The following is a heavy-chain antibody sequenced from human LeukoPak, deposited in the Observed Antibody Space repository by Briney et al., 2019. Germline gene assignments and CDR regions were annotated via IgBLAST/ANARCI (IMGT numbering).Heavy chain of an antibody. CDR3: ARGRYCSGGNCWAIYYYYMDV. CDR2: ISTFNGNA. Sequence: ASVKVSCKASGYTFSNYVISWVRQAPGQGLEWMGWISTFNGNAKYAQNFQGRVTMTTVTSTSTAHMELKSLRSDDTAVYYCARGRYCSGGNCWAIYYYYMDVWGKGTTVTMSS. CDR1: GYTFSNYV. D-gene: IGHD2-15*01. V-gene: IGHV1-18*01. J-gene: IGHJ6*03.